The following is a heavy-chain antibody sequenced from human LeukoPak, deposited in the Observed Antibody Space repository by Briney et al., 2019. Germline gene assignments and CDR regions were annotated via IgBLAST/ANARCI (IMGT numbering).Heavy chain of an antibody. V-gene: IGHV4-34*01. CDR1: GGSFSGYY. Sequence: SSETLSLTCAVYGGSFSGYYWSWIRQPPGKGLEWIGEINHSGGTNYNPSLKSRVTISVDTSKNQFSLKLSSVTAADTAVYYCARDNYYGSGSYYNPYYYYYGTDVWGQGTTVTVSS. J-gene: IGHJ6*02. D-gene: IGHD3-10*01. CDR3: ARDNYYGSGSYYNPYYYYYGTDV. CDR2: INHSGGT.